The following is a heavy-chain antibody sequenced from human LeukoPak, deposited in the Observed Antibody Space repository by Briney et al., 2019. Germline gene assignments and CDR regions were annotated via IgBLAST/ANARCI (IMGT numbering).Heavy chain of an antibody. CDR2: IYCSGST. D-gene: IGHD1-26*01. CDR1: GDSISRHY. Sequence: SETPSLTCTVSGDSISRHYWSWIRQPPGKGLEWIGCIYCSGSTSYNPSLKSRVTISVDTSNNQFSLKLTSMTAADTAVYFCARERLIAGATVFDYWGQGTLATVSS. CDR3: ARERLIAGATVFDY. J-gene: IGHJ4*02. V-gene: IGHV4-59*11.